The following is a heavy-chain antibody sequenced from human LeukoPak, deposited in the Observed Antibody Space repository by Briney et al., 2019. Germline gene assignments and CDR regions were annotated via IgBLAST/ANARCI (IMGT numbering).Heavy chain of an antibody. CDR1: GFTFSNYA. V-gene: IGHV3-30*02. CDR3: ASEIPLYGSGVDY. Sequence: PGGSLRLSCAASGFTFSNYAIHWVRQAPGKGLEWVAFIRYDGSNKYYADSVKGRFTISRDNSKNTLYLQMNSLRAEDTAVYYCASEIPLYGSGVDYWGQGTLVTVSS. D-gene: IGHD3-10*01. CDR2: IRYDGSNK. J-gene: IGHJ4*02.